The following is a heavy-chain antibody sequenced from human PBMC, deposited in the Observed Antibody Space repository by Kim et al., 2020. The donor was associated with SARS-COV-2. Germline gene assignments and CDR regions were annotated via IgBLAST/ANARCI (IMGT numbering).Heavy chain of an antibody. D-gene: IGHD3-10*01. V-gene: IGHV3-7*01. CDR3: ARAGSYYYGSDYYYYGMDV. Sequence: GGSLRLSCAASGFTFSSYWMSWVRQAPGKGLEWVANIKQDGSEKYYVDSVKGRFTISRDNAKNSLYLQMNSLRAEDTAVYYCARAGSYYYGSDYYYYGMDVWGQGTTVTVSS. CDR2: IKQDGSEK. CDR1: GFTFSSYW. J-gene: IGHJ6*02.